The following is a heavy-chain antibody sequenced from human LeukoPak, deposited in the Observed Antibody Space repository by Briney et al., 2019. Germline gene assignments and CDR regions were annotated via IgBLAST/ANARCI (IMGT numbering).Heavy chain of an antibody. CDR2: VNPNSGGT. CDR3: ARDGRYCSGGSCYNDY. Sequence: ASVKVSCKASGYTFTGYYMHWVRQAPGQGLEWMGWVNPNSGGTNYSQKFHGRVTMIRVTSISTAYMGLSRLRSDDTAVYYCARDGRYCSGGSCYNDYWGQGTLVTVSS. CDR1: GYTFTGYY. J-gene: IGHJ4*02. D-gene: IGHD2-15*01. V-gene: IGHV1-2*02.